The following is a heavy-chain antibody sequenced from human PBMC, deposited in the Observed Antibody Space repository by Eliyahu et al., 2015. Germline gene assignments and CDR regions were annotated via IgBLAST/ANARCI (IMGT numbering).Heavy chain of an antibody. CDR2: ISSSSSTI. V-gene: IGHV3-48*01. D-gene: IGHD6-25*01. CDR3: ARDKRRHYYYGMDV. J-gene: IGHJ6*02. CDR1: GFTFSSYS. Sequence: EVQLVESGGGLVQPGGSLRLSCAASGFTFSSYSMNWVRQAPGKGLEWVSYISSSSSTIYYADSVKGRFTISRDNAKNSLYLQMNSLRAEDTAVYYCARDKRRHYYYGMDVWGQGTTVTVSS.